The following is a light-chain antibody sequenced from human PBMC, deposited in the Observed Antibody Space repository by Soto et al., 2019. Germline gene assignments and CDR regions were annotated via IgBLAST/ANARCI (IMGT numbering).Light chain of an antibody. Sequence: EIVMTQSPATLSVSPGERATLSCRASQSVSGNLAWYQQQPGQAPRLLIYGASTRATAIPARFSGSGSGPEFTLTISSLQSEDFAVYYCQHYNNWPFTFGPATNVDIK. V-gene: IGKV3-15*01. CDR2: GAS. CDR1: QSVSGN. CDR3: QHYNNWPFT. J-gene: IGKJ3*01.